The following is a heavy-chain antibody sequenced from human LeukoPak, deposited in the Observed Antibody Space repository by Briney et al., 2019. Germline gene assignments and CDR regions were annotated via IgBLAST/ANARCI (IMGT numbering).Heavy chain of an antibody. CDR1: GFTFSNYA. Sequence: GRSLRLSCAASGFTFSNYAMHWVRQAPGKGLEWVAVVSYDGSNIYYADSVKGRFTISRDNSKNTLYLQVNSLRAEDTAVYYCARSNTEYTSSSTGFYDPWGQGTLVTASS. J-gene: IGHJ5*02. CDR2: VSYDGSNI. D-gene: IGHD6-6*01. CDR3: ARSNTEYTSSSTGFYDP. V-gene: IGHV3-30-3*01.